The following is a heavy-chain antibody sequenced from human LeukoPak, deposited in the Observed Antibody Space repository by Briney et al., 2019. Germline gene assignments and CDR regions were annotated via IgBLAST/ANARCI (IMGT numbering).Heavy chain of an antibody. CDR1: GGSISGNY. CDR3: AREPITTFGVITTRSFDV. CDR2: VHTSGST. V-gene: IGHV4-4*07. Sequence: KPSETLSLTCDVSGGSISGNYWSWIRQSAGKGLEWVGRVHTSGSTNYNPSLKSRVTLSQDTSKNQFYLRLTSVTAADTAVYYCAREPITTFGVITTRSFDVWGQGTMVTVSS. J-gene: IGHJ3*01. D-gene: IGHD3-3*01.